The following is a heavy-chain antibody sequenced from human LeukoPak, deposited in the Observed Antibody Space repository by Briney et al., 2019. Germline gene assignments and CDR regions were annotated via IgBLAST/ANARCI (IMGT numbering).Heavy chain of an antibody. D-gene: IGHD4-11*01. CDR1: GFTFSDFW. Sequence: GGSLRLSCAASGFTFSDFWMGWVRQAPGKGLEWVANINQGGSESYYVDSVKGRFTISRDNAKKSLFLQMNSLRVEDTAVYYCTKGRSNHYWGQGTLVTVST. V-gene: IGHV3-7*01. CDR2: INQGGSES. CDR3: TKGRSNHY. J-gene: IGHJ4*02.